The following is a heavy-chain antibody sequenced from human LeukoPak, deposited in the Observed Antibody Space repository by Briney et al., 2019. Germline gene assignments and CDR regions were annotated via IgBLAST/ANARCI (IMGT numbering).Heavy chain of an antibody. D-gene: IGHD6-19*01. V-gene: IGHV4-38-2*02. J-gene: IGHJ4*02. Sequence: SETLSLTCSVSGYSISSGYFWGLIRPPPGEGLELIGSIDHSGSTYYNPSLKSRVTISVDTSKNQLSLKLRSLTAADTAVYYCARQSALPQAVMFDYWGEGTLVTLPS. CDR2: IDHSGST. CDR3: ARQSALPQAVMFDY. CDR1: GYSISSGYF.